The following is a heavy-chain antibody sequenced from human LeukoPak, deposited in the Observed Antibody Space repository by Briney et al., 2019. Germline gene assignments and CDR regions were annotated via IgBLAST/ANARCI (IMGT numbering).Heavy chain of an antibody. CDR1: GYSFTSYW. CDR2: IYPGDSDT. J-gene: IGHJ6*02. Sequence: PGESLKISCKGSGYSFTSYWIGWVRQMPGKGLEWVGIIYPGDSDTRYSPSFQGQVTISADKSISTAYLQWSSLKASDTAMYYCASTGSGSPLTYGMDVWGQGTTVTVSS. CDR3: ASTGSGSPLTYGMDV. D-gene: IGHD3-10*01. V-gene: IGHV5-51*01.